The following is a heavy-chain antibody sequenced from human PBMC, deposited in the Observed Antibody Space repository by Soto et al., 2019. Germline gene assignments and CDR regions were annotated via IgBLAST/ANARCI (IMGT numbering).Heavy chain of an antibody. V-gene: IGHV3-33*01. D-gene: IGHD4-4*01. CDR3: ARPALLLTTFAY. CDR2: IWHDGTNK. CDR1: GFTFSDYA. J-gene: IGHJ4*02. Sequence: QEQLVESGGGVVQPGRSLRLSCAASGFTFSDYAMHWVRQAPGKGLEWVAVIWHDGTNKYYADSVKGRFTISRDNSKNTLYLQMNSLRAEDTAVYYCARPALLLTTFAYWGKGTLVTVSS.